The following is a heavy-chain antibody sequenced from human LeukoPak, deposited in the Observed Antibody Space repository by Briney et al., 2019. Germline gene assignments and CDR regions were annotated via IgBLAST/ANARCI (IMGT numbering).Heavy chain of an antibody. D-gene: IGHD5-24*01. V-gene: IGHV3-21*01. J-gene: IGHJ4*02. CDR1: GFTFSSYT. CDR3: ARGQGLQLKSGSDY. Sequence: PGGSLRLSCAASGFTFSSYTMNRVRQAPGKGLEWVSSISSSSSYIYYADSVKGRFTISRDNAKNSLFLQMNSLRAEDTAVYYCARGQGLQLKSGSDYWGQGTLVTVSS. CDR2: ISSSSSYI.